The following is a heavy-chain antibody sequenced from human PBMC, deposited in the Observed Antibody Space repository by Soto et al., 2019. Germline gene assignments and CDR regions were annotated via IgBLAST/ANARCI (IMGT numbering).Heavy chain of an antibody. CDR2: IFHSGTT. D-gene: IGHD2-15*01. CDR3: ARGAGSPTYYYGVDV. Sequence: PSETLSLTCTVSGGSISSSDYYWAWVRQPPGKWLEWIGSIFHSGTTYYNPSLKSRVTISVDTSKNQFSLMLSAVTAADTAVYYCARGAGSPTYYYGVDVWGQGTTVTVSS. CDR1: GGSISSSDYY. V-gene: IGHV4-39*01. J-gene: IGHJ6*02.